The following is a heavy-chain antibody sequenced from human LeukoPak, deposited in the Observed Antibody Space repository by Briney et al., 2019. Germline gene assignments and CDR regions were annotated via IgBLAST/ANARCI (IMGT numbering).Heavy chain of an antibody. CDR2: IRYDGSNK. CDR1: GFTFSSYG. J-gene: IGHJ3*02. CDR3: AKSRSGYYQLAFDI. D-gene: IGHD3-22*01. V-gene: IGHV3-30*02. Sequence: GRSLRLSCAASGFTFSSYGMHWVRQAPGKGLEWVAFIRYDGSNKYYADSVKGRFTISRDNSKNTLYLQMNSLRAEDTAVYYCAKSRSGYYQLAFDIWGQGTMVTVSS.